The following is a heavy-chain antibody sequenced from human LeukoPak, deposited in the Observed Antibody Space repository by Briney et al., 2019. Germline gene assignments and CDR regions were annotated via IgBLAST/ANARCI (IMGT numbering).Heavy chain of an antibody. CDR2: IYSGGST. D-gene: IGHD3-10*01. Sequence: PGGSLRLSCAASGLTVSSNYISWVRQAPGKGLEWVSVIYSGGSTYYADSVKGRFTISRDNSKNTLYLQMNSLRAEDTAVYYCARDTGTTYYYGSGSSDGMDVWGQGTTVTVSS. CDR1: GLTVSSNY. CDR3: ARDTGTTYYYGSGSSDGMDV. V-gene: IGHV3-66*01. J-gene: IGHJ6*02.